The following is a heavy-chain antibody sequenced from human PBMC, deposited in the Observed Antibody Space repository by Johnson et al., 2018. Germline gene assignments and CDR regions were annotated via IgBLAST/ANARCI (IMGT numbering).Heavy chain of an antibody. V-gene: IGHV3-33*01. D-gene: IGHD2-15*01. J-gene: IGHJ6*01. Sequence: QVQLVQSGGGVVEPRGTLRLSCAVSGFPFDNYAIHWVRQAPGQGLEGVAVKWYDGSNKYYSDSVKGRFTITRDNAQNNLYLQMNSLSGEDTAVYSRAREPPPWSTGPYGMDVWGQGTRVTVSS. CDR3: AREPPPWSTGPYGMDV. CDR1: GFPFDNYA. CDR2: KWYDGSNK.